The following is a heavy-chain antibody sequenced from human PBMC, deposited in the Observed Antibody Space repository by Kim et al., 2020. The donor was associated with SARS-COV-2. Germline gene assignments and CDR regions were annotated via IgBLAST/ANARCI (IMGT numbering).Heavy chain of an antibody. J-gene: IGHJ6*02. Sequence: GESLKISCKGSGYKFTNYWIGWVRQMPGKGLEWMGLIYPDDSDTRYSPSLQGQVTISADKSIGTAYLQWSSLKASDTAIYYCARAIAATGHYYYYGMGVWGQGTTVTVSS. D-gene: IGHD6-13*01. CDR3: ARAIAATGHYYYYGMGV. CDR2: IYPDDSDT. CDR1: GYKFTNYW. V-gene: IGHV5-51*01.